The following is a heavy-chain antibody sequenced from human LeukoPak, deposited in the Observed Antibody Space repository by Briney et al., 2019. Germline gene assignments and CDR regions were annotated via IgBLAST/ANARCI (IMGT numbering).Heavy chain of an antibody. V-gene: IGHV4-4*02. D-gene: IGHD6-13*01. CDR1: GGSISSSNW. J-gene: IGHJ6*02. CDR3: AREGSSSWNPTCYYYYGMDV. CDR2: IYHSGST. Sequence: SETLSLTCAVSGGSISSSNWWSWVRQPPGKGLEWIGEIYHSGSTNYNPSLKSRVTISVDKSKNQFSLKLSSVTAADTAVYYCAREGSSSWNPTCYYYYGMDVWGQGTTVTVSS.